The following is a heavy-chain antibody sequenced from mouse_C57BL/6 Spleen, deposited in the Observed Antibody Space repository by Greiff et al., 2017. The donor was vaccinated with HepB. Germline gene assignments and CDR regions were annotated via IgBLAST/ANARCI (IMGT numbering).Heavy chain of an antibody. V-gene: IGHV1-64*01. D-gene: IGHD1-1*01. CDR1: GYTFTSYW. Sequence: QVQLQQSGAELVKPGASVKLSCKASGYTFTSYWMHWVKQRPGQGLEWIGMIHPNSGSTNYNEKFKSKATLTVDKSSSTAYMQLSSLTSEDSAVYYCARMGSSSLYYYAMDYWGQGTSVTVSS. J-gene: IGHJ4*01. CDR2: IHPNSGST. CDR3: ARMGSSSLYYYAMDY.